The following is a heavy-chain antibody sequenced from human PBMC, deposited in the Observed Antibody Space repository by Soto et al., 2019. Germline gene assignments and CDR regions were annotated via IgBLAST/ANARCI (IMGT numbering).Heavy chain of an antibody. CDR1: GYSFTSYW. Sequence: GESLKISCKGSGYSFTSYWIGWVRQMPGKGLEWMGIIYPGDSDTRYSPSFQGQVTISADKSISTAYLQWSSLKASDTAMYYCARPQTIVGATNDYVMDVWGQGTTVTVSS. CDR2: IYPGDSDT. J-gene: IGHJ6*02. D-gene: IGHD1-26*01. V-gene: IGHV5-51*01. CDR3: ARPQTIVGATNDYVMDV.